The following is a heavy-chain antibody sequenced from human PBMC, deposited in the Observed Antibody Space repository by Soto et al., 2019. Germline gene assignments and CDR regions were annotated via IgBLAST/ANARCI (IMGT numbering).Heavy chain of an antibody. V-gene: IGHV1-18*01. J-gene: IGHJ4*02. CDR1: GYTFTSYG. Sequence: QVQLVQSGAEVKKPGASVKVSCQASGYTFTSYGISWVRQAPGQGLEWMGWVSAYNGTTNYAQKLQGRVTMTTDTSTSTGDMELRSLRSDNTAVYYCARNRKDCSGGSCYFTFDYWGQGTLVTVSS. D-gene: IGHD2-15*01. CDR2: VSAYNGTT. CDR3: ARNRKDCSGGSCYFTFDY.